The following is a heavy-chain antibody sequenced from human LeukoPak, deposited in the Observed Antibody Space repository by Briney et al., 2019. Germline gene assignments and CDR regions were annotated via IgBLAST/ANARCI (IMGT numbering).Heavy chain of an antibody. Sequence: GRSLRLSCAASGLTFSTYSLHWVRQAPGTGLEWVTIISYDGGNKFYADSVKGRFTISRDISKNTLYLQMDSLRAEDTAVYYCARGSYYDSSRYYPHDAFDIWGQGTMVTVSS. J-gene: IGHJ3*02. D-gene: IGHD3-22*01. CDR1: GLTFSTYS. V-gene: IGHV3-30-3*01. CDR2: ISYDGGNK. CDR3: ARGSYYDSSRYYPHDAFDI.